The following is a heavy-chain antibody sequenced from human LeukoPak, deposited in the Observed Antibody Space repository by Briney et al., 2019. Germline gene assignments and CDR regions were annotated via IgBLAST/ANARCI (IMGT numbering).Heavy chain of an antibody. CDR1: GFTVSSNY. J-gene: IGHJ4*02. CDR3: ARGYYFDY. CDR2: IYSGGNT. Sequence: PGGSLRLSCAVSGFTVSSNYMTWVRQAPGKGLEWVSVIYSGGNTYYTDSVKGRFTISRDNSKNTVYLQMYSLRVDDTALYYCARGYYFDYWGQGTLVTVSS. V-gene: IGHV3-66*01.